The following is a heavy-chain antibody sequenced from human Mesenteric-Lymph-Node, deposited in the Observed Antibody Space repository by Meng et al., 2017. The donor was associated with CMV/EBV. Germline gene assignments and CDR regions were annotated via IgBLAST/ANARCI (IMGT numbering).Heavy chain of an antibody. CDR3: ARGSSYDILTGYFDY. D-gene: IGHD3-9*01. V-gene: IGHV4-34*01. J-gene: IGHJ4*02. Sequence: QVHQWGAGLVKPSETLSVTWAVYGGSFSGYYWNLIRQSPEKGLEWIGEINHSGSTTYNPSFTSRIIISVDTSTNQISLNMSSVTAADTAVYYCARGSSYDILTGYFDYWGQGALVTVSS. CDR1: GGSFSGYY. CDR2: INHSGST.